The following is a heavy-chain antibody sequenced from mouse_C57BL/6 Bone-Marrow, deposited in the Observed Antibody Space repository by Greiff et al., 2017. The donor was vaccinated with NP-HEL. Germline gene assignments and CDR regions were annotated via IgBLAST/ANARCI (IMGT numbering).Heavy chain of an antibody. Sequence: QVQLQQPGAELVKPGASVKLSCKASGYTFTSYWMHWVKQRPGRGLEWIGRIDPNSGGTKYNEKFKSKATLTVDKPSSTAYMQLSSLTSEDSAVYYCAPFITTVVAHWYFDVWGTGTTVTVSS. CDR2: IDPNSGGT. CDR1: GYTFTSYW. J-gene: IGHJ1*03. V-gene: IGHV1-72*01. D-gene: IGHD1-1*01. CDR3: APFITTVVAHWYFDV.